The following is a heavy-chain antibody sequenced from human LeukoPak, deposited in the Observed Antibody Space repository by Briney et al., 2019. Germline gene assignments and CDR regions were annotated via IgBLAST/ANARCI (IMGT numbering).Heavy chain of an antibody. CDR2: IYSGGST. CDR3: ARVGYSYGLGDY. D-gene: IGHD5-18*01. J-gene: IGHJ4*02. V-gene: IGHV3-53*01. CDR1: GFTVSSNY. Sequence: GGSLRLSCAASGFTVSSNYMSWVRQAPGKGLEWVSVIYSGGSTYYADSVKGRFTISRDNAKNSLYLQMNSLRAEDTAVYYCARVGYSYGLGDYWGQGTLVTVSS.